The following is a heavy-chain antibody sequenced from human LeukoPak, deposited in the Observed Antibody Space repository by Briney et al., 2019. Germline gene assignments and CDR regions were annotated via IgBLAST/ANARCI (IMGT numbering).Heavy chain of an antibody. Sequence: PGGSLRLSCAASGFTFDDYAMHWVRQAPGKGLEWVSGISWNGGSLGYADSVKGRFTISRDNAKNSLYLQMNSLRAGDTALYYCAKGGEYDILTGTFGMDVWGQGTTVTVSS. V-gene: IGHV3-9*01. J-gene: IGHJ6*02. D-gene: IGHD3-9*01. CDR1: GFTFDDYA. CDR2: ISWNGGSL. CDR3: AKGGEYDILTGTFGMDV.